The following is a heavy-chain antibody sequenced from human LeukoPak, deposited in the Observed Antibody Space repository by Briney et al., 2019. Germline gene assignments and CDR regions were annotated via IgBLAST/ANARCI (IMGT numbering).Heavy chain of an antibody. V-gene: IGHV3-30*18. CDR3: AKVGPPDIVVVPAAIGY. CDR1: GFTFKNYS. D-gene: IGHD2-2*02. Sequence: PGGSLRLSCSPSGFTFKNYSMNWVRQAPGKGLEWVVVISHDGSNNNYADSVKGRFTISRDNSKNTLYLQMNSLRAEDTAVYYCAKVGPPDIVVVPAAIGYWGQGTLVTVSS. J-gene: IGHJ4*02. CDR2: ISHDGSNN.